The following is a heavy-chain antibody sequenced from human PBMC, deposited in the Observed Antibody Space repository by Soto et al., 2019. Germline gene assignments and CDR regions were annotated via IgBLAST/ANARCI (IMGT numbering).Heavy chain of an antibody. Sequence: SETLSLTCTVSGGSISSSSYYWGWIRQPPGKGLEWIGSIYYSGSTYYNPSLKSRVTISVDTSKNQFSLKLGSVTAADTAVYYCARSQDILTGYYMTPPGVHFDYWGQGTLVTVSS. D-gene: IGHD3-9*01. V-gene: IGHV4-39*01. J-gene: IGHJ4*02. CDR1: GGSISSSSYY. CDR3: ARSQDILTGYYMTPPGVHFDY. CDR2: IYYSGST.